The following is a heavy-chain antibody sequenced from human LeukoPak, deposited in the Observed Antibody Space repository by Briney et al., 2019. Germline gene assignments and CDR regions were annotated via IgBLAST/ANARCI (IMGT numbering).Heavy chain of an antibody. V-gene: IGHV1-46*01. CDR2: INPSGGST. J-gene: IGHJ4*02. CDR3: ARDRTGTAAGTGLYYFDY. D-gene: IGHD6-13*01. Sequence: ASVKVSCKASGYTFTSYYMHWVRQAPGQGLERMGIINPSGGSTSYAQKFQGRVTMTRDTSTSTVYMELSSLGSEDTAVYYCARDRTGTAAGTGLYYFDYWGQGTLVTVSS. CDR1: GYTFTSYY.